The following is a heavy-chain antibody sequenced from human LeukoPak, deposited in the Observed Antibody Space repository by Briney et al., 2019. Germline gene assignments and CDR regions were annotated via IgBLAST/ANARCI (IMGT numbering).Heavy chain of an antibody. Sequence: SETLSLTCTVSGGSISSYYWSWIRQPPGKGLEWIGYISYSGNTNYNPSLKSRVTISVDPSKNQFSLKLNSVTAADTAVYYCARHGSSWMGAAFDIWGQGTVVTVSS. J-gene: IGHJ3*02. V-gene: IGHV4-59*08. CDR3: ARHGSSWMGAAFDI. CDR1: GGSISSYY. CDR2: ISYSGNT. D-gene: IGHD6-13*01.